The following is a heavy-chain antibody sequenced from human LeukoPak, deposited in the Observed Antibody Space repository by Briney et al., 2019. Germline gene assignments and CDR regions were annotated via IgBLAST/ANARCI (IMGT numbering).Heavy chain of an antibody. J-gene: IGHJ4*02. CDR1: GFTFSSYA. D-gene: IGHD2-15*01. Sequence: PGGSLRLSCAASGFTFSSYAMSWVRQAPGKGLEWVSAISGSGGSTYYADSVKGRFTISRDNFKNTLYLQMNSLRAEDTAVYYCATRSYCIPPIIDYWGQGTLVTVSS. CDR2: ISGSGGST. CDR3: ATRSYCIPPIIDY. V-gene: IGHV3-23*01.